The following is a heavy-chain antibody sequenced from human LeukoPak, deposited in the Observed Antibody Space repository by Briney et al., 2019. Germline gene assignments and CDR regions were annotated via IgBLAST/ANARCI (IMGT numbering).Heavy chain of an antibody. J-gene: IGHJ4*02. CDR3: ARDYDILTGGFDY. CDR2: IKQDGSEK. Sequence: PGGSLRLSCAASGITFSTYWMTWVRRAPGKGLEWVANIKQDGSEKYYVDSVKGRFTISRDNAKTSLYLQMNSLRAEDTAVYYCARDYDILTGGFDYWGQGTLVTVSS. D-gene: IGHD3-9*01. CDR1: GITFSTYW. V-gene: IGHV3-7*01.